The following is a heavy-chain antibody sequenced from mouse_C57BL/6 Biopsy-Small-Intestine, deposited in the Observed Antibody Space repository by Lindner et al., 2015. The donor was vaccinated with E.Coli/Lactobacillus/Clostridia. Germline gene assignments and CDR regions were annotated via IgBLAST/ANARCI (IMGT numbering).Heavy chain of an antibody. J-gene: IGHJ4*01. Sequence: EVQLQESGAELVKPGASVKLSCTASGFNIKDYYMHWVKQRTEQGLEWIGRIDPEDGETKCAPKFQGKATITADTSSNTAYLQLSSLTSEDTAVFYCARKRFYSMDYWGQGTSVTVSS. CDR2: IDPEDGET. CDR1: GFNIKDYY. V-gene: IGHV14-2*01. CDR3: ARKRFYSMDY.